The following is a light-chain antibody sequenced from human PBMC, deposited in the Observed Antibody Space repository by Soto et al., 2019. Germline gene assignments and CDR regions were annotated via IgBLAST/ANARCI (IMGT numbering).Light chain of an antibody. CDR1: QGISSY. J-gene: IGKJ1*01. CDR2: AAS. Sequence: AIRMTQSPSSLSASTGDRVTITCRASQGISSYLAWYQQKPGKAPKLLIYAASTLQSGVPSRFSGSGSGTDFTLTISCLQSEDFATYYCQQYNGYSTWTFGQGTKV. V-gene: IGKV1-8*01. CDR3: QQYNGYSTWT.